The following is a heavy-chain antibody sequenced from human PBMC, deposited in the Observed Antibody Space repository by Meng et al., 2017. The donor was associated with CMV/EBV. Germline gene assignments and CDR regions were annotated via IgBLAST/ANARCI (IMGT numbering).Heavy chain of an antibody. CDR2: IGQDGSDK. D-gene: IGHD3-3*01. CDR1: GITFSDFL. J-gene: IGHJ6*02. CDR3: AAGFCGA. V-gene: IGHV3-7*01. Sequence: GESLKISCTVSGITFSDFLMGWFRQAPGKGLAWVANIGQDGSDKNYVDSVKGRFTISRDNAKNSLYLQMNSLRVEDTAVYYCAAGFCGAWGQGTTVTVSS.